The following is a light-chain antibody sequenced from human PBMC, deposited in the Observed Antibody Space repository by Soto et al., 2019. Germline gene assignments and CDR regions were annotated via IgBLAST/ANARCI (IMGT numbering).Light chain of an antibody. CDR1: QSISSY. CDR3: QQSYTIPWT. J-gene: IGKJ1*01. V-gene: IGKV1-39*01. Sequence: DIQMTQSPSSLSASVGDRVTITCRASQSISSYLNWYQQKLGKAPQLLIYAASTLQTGVPSRFSGSGSGTDFTLTVSSLQPEDFATYYCQQSYTIPWTFGQGTKVEIK. CDR2: AAS.